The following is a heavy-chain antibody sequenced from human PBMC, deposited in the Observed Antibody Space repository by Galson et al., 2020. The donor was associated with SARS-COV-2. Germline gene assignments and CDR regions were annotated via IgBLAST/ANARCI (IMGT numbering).Heavy chain of an antibody. Sequence: GGSLRLSCAASGFTFNTYAVHWVRQAPGKGLERVAVISYDGSSKYYTDSVMGRFTISRDNSKKALYLQMNSLRAEDTAVYHCARAPGYSYGEFDYWGQGPLVTVSS. V-gene: IGHV3-30*04. D-gene: IGHD5-18*01. CDR3: ARAPGYSYGEFDY. CDR2: ISYDGSSK. J-gene: IGHJ4*02. CDR1: GFTFNTYA.